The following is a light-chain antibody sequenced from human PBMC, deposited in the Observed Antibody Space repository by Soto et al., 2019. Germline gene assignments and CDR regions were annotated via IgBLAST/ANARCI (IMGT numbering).Light chain of an antibody. CDR2: YVD. J-gene: IGLJ1*01. V-gene: IGLV2-14*03. Sequence: QSVLTQPASLSGPPGQSITISCTGTSRDVGAYDYVSWYLQYPDKAPQLLIYYVDHRPSGVSSRFSGSKSGNTASLTISGLQAEDEGDYYCCSYADGSIYFFGTGTKVTVL. CDR1: SRDVGAYDY. CDR3: CSYADGSIYF.